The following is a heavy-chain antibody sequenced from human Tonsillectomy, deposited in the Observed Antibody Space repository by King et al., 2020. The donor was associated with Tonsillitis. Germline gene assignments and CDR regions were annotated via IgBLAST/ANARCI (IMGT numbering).Heavy chain of an antibody. CDR3: STGGVTTTFDY. CDR2: INPNSGVT. Sequence: VQLVESGAEVKKPGASVKVSCKASGYTFTGYYMHWVRQAPGQGLEWLGWINPNSGVTNSAQKFQGRVTMTRDTSISTAYMELSRLRSDDTAVYYCSTGGVTTTFDYWDQGTLVTVSS. V-gene: IGHV1-2*02. CDR1: GYTFTGYY. D-gene: IGHD5-12*01. J-gene: IGHJ4*02.